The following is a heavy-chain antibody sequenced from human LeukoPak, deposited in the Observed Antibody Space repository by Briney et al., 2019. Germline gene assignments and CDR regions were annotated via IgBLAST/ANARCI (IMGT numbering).Heavy chain of an antibody. Sequence: PSETLSLTCTVSGASISRSDYFWGWIRQPPGKGLEWIGSIYYSGSTNYNPSLKSRVTISVDTSKNQFSLKLSSVTAADTAVYYCARGNPRRYFDWLWPLLYFDYWGQGTLVTVSS. V-gene: IGHV4-39*07. CDR1: GASISRSDYF. D-gene: IGHD3-9*01. CDR2: IYYSGST. J-gene: IGHJ4*02. CDR3: ARGNPRRYFDWLWPLLYFDY.